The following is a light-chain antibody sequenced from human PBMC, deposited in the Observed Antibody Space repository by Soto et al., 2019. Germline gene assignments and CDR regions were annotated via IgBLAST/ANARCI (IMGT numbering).Light chain of an antibody. CDR3: QQYGRSPLFT. J-gene: IGKJ3*01. V-gene: IGKV3-20*01. CDR1: QSVSNNY. CDR2: GAS. Sequence: EIGLAQSPGTLSLSPGERATLSCRASQSVSNNYLAWYQQKPGQPPRLLIDGASNRATGIPDRFSGSGSGTDFSLTISRVEPADSAVYYCQQYGRSPLFTFGPGTKVDIK.